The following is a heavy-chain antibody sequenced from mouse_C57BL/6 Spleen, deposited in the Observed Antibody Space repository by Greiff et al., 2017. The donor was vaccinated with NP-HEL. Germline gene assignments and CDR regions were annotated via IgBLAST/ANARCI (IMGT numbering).Heavy chain of an antibody. Sequence: VKLMESGPELVKPGASVKISCKASGYAFSSSWMNWVKQRPGKGLEWIGRIYPGDGDTNYNGKFKGKATLTSDKSSSHAYTQLSSLTSDDSAVYFCARPITTVVAPYAMYYWGPGTSVTVSS. CDR2: IYPGDGDT. CDR1: GYAFSSSW. J-gene: IGHJ4*01. V-gene: IGHV1-82*01. CDR3: ARPITTVVAPYAMYY. D-gene: IGHD1-1*01.